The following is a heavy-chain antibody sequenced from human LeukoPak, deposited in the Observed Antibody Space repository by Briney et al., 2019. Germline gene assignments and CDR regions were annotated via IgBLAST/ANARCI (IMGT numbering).Heavy chain of an antibody. Sequence: ASVKVSCKASGYTFTSYYMHWVRQAPGQGLEWMGIINPSGGSTSYAQKFQGRVTMTRDTSTSTAYMELSSLRSEDTAVYYCASGIEGYYDSSGYYLSLFYWGQGTLVTVSS. J-gene: IGHJ4*02. CDR2: INPSGGST. V-gene: IGHV1-46*01. CDR3: ASGIEGYYDSSGYYLSLFY. CDR1: GYTFTSYY. D-gene: IGHD3-22*01.